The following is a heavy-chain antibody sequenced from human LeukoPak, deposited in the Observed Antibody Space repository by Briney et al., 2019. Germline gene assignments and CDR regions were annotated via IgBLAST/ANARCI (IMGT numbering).Heavy chain of an antibody. CDR3: ARGLYGSGSYRY. CDR1: GYTFTSYG. J-gene: IGHJ4*02. Sequence: ASVKVSCKASGYTFTSYGISWVRQAPGQGLEWMGWINPNRGGTSYPQKLQGRVTMTRNTSISTAYMELSSLRSEDTAVYYCARGLYGSGSYRYWGQGSLVTVCS. CDR2: INPNRGGT. D-gene: IGHD3-10*01. V-gene: IGHV1-8*02.